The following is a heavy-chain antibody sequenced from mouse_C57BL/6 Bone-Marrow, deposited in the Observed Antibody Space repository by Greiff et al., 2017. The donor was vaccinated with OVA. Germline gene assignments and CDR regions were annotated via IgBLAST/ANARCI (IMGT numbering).Heavy chain of an antibody. V-gene: IGHV1-42*01. CDR2: INPSTGGT. CDR3: AISPYDYDWFAY. CDR1: GYSFTGYY. D-gene: IGHD2-4*01. Sequence: EVQLQQSGPELVKPGASVKISCKASGYSFTGYYMNWVKQSPEKSLEWIGEINPSTGGTTYNQKFKAKATLTVDKSSSTAYMQLKSLTSEDSAVXYCAISPYDYDWFAYWGQGTLVTVSA. J-gene: IGHJ3*01.